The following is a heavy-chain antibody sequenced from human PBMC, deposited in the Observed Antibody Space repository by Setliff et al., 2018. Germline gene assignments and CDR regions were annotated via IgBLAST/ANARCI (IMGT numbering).Heavy chain of an antibody. Sequence: KPSETLSLTCNVYGGSFDTYYWSWIRQPPGKGLEWFGEINQSGSGDYNPSFKGRVTISVDTSKNQFSLKLSSVTAADTAVYYCARANKKLDYYYYYYMDVWGKGTTVTVSS. CDR2: INQSGSG. V-gene: IGHV4-34*01. CDR3: ARANKKLDYYYYYYMDV. J-gene: IGHJ6*03. D-gene: IGHD1-1*01. CDR1: GGSFDTYY.